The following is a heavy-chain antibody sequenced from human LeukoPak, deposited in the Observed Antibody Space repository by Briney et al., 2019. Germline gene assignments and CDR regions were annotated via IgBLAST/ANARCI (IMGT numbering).Heavy chain of an antibody. Sequence: PSETLSLTCTVSGGSISSGGYYWSWIRQPPGKGLEWIGNIYYSGSTYYNPPLKSRLTTSVDTSKNQFSLKLSSVTAADTAVYYCARVAAAGTRTGIDYWGQGTLVTVSS. CDR1: GGSISSGGYY. V-gene: IGHV4-39*07. CDR3: ARVAAAGTRTGIDY. J-gene: IGHJ4*02. D-gene: IGHD6-13*01. CDR2: IYYSGST.